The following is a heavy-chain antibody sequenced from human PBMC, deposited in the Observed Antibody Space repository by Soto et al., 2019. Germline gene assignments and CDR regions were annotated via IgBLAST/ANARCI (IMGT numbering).Heavy chain of an antibody. Sequence: GGSLRLSCAASGFTFSSDWMHWVRQAPGKGLVWVSRIDTDGSGTSYADSVKGRFTISRDNAKNTVYLQMNSLRAEDTAVYYLTRDRPRPQHYFDYWGQANIVTVSS. V-gene: IGHV3-74*01. D-gene: IGHD6-6*01. CDR3: TRDRPRPQHYFDY. J-gene: IGHJ4*02. CDR1: GFTFSSDW. CDR2: IDTDGSGT.